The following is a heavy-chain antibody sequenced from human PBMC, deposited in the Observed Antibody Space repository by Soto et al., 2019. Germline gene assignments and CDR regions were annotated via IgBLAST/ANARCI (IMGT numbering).Heavy chain of an antibody. Sequence: GGSLRLSCAASGFTFSNAWMNWVRQAPGKGLEWVGRIKSKTDGGTTDYAAPVKGRFTISRDDSKNTLYLQMNSLKTEDTAVYYCTTDRKSYVWGSYFKRDEDQIHDYYWGQGTLVTVSS. CDR1: GFTFSNAW. CDR3: TTDRKSYVWGSYFKRDEDQIHDYY. V-gene: IGHV3-15*07. CDR2: IKSKTDGGTT. J-gene: IGHJ4*02. D-gene: IGHD3-16*01.